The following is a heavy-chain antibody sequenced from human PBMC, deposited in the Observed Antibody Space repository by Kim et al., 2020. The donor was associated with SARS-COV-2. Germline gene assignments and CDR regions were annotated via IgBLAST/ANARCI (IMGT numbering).Heavy chain of an antibody. V-gene: IGHV3-23*01. CDR2: ISGSGSST. J-gene: IGHJ6*02. D-gene: IGHD3-9*01. CDR1: GLTFSSYV. CDR3: AKSYDTLIGGYFYGMDV. Sequence: GGSLRLSCAASGLTFSSYVMAWVRQAPGKGLEWVSSISGSGSSTYHADSVKGRFTTSGDNSKNALYLQMNSLRAEDTAVYYCAKSYDTLIGGYFYGMDVWGQGTTVTVSS.